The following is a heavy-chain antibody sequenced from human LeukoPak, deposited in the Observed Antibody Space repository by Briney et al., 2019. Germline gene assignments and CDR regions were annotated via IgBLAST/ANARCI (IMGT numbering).Heavy chain of an antibody. CDR3: AREDTAELIYYYGMDV. V-gene: IGHV1-69*04. CDR2: IIPIFGIA. CDR1: GGTFSSYA. J-gene: IGHJ6*02. Sequence: GASVKVSCKASGGTFSSYAISWVRQAPGQGLEWMGRIIPIFGIANYAQKFQGRVTITADKSTSTAYMGLSSLRSEDTAVYYCAREDTAELIYYYGMDVWGQGTTVTVSS. D-gene: IGHD5-18*01.